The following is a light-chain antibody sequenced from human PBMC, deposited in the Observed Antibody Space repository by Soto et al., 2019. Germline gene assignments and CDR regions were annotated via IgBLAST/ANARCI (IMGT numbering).Light chain of an antibody. CDR1: QSLLHSNGYNY. CDR3: MQALQTG. Sequence: DIVMTQSPLSLTVTPGEPASISCRSSQSLLHSNGYNYLDWYLQKPGQSPQLLIYLGSNRASGVPDRFSGSGSGTDFTLKISRVEAEDVGVYYCMQALQTGFGGGTKVEIK. V-gene: IGKV2-28*01. CDR2: LGS. J-gene: IGKJ4*01.